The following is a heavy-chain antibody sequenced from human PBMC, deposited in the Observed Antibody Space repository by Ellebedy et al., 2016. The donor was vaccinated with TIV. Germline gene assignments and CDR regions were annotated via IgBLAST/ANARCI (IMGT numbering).Heavy chain of an antibody. CDR3: ARPVAGHSYYYYYGMDV. CDR1: AFTFSSYG. V-gene: IGHV3-33*01. J-gene: IGHJ6*02. D-gene: IGHD6-19*01. Sequence: GESLKISXAASAFTFSSYGMHWVRQAPGTGLEWVAVIWYDGSNKYYADSVKGRFTISRDNSKNTLYLQMNSLRAEDTAVYYCARPVAGHSYYYYYGMDVWGQGTTVTVSS. CDR2: IWYDGSNK.